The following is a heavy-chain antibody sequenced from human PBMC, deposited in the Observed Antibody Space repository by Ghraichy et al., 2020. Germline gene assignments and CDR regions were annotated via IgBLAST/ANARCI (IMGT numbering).Heavy chain of an antibody. V-gene: IGHV3-23*01. CDR2: FSGSGGST. J-gene: IGHJ3*02. CDR3: AKVGITIFGADDAFDI. CDR1: GFTFSSYA. D-gene: IGHD3-3*01. Sequence: GGSLRLSCAASGFTFSSYAMSWVRQAPGKGLEWVSAFSGSGGSTYYADSVKGRFTISRDNSKNTLYLQMNSLRAEDTAVYYCAKVGITIFGADDAFDIWGQGTMVTVSS.